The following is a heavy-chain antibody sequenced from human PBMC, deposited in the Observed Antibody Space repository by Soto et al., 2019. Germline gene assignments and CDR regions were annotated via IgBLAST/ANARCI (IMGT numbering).Heavy chain of an antibody. V-gene: IGHV4-59*01. D-gene: IGHD3-10*01. CDR3: ARPGGNGITPPFDS. CDR2: IYYSGST. CDR1: GGSISSYY. J-gene: IGHJ4*02. Sequence: SETLSLTCSVSGGSISSYYWSWIRQPPGKGLEWIGYIYYSGSTNYNPSLKSRVTISVDTSKNQFSLNLRSVTAADTAVYYCARPGGNGITPPFDSWGLGALVTVSS.